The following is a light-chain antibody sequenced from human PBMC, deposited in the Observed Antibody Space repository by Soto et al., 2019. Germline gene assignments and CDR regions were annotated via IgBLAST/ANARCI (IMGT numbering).Light chain of an antibody. V-gene: IGKV3-15*01. CDR2: CAS. Sequence: EIVLTQSPATLSLSPGERATLSSRASQSVSSSYLAWCQQRRGQAPRLLLYCASTRATGVPARFIGRGSWAEFTPTISSLQSEDFAVYYCQQYTKWPPRTFGQGTRLEIK. CDR1: QSVSSSY. J-gene: IGKJ5*01. CDR3: QQYTKWPPRT.